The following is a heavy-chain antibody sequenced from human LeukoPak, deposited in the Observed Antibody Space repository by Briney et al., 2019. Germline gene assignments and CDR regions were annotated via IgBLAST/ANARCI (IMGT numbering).Heavy chain of an antibody. V-gene: IGHV4-39*01. CDR2: IYYSGST. CDR1: GDSISTSSYY. CDR3: ASTNFYGGNSRFDY. D-gene: IGHD4-23*01. J-gene: IGHJ4*02. Sequence: SETLSLTCSVSGDSISTSSYYWGWIRQPPGKGLEWIGSIYYSGSTYYNPSLKSRVTISVDTSKNQSSLKLSSVTAADTAVYYCASTNFYGGNSRFDYWGQGTLVTVSS.